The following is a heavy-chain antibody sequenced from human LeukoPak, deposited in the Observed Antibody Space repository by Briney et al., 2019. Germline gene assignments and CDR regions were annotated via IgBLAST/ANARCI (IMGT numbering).Heavy chain of an antibody. J-gene: IGHJ5*02. CDR2: INHRGST. CDR3: ARHPAYYDFWSGYRYPNWFDP. D-gene: IGHD3-3*01. CDR1: GGSFSGYY. Sequence: SETLSLTCAVYGGSFSGYYWSWIRQPPGKGLEWIGEINHRGSTNYNPSLKSRVTISVDTSKNQFSLKLSSVTAADTAVYYCARHPAYYDFWSGYRYPNWFDPWGQGTLVTVSS. V-gene: IGHV4-34*01.